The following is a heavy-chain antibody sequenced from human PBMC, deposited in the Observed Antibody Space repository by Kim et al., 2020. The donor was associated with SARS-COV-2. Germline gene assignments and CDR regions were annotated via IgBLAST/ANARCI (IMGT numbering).Heavy chain of an antibody. CDR3: ARDDYGDQGGYYYYYYGMDV. V-gene: IGHV3-48*03. J-gene: IGHJ6*02. Sequence: GGSLRLSCAASGFTFSSYEMNWVRQAPGKGLEWVSYISSSGSTIYYADSVKGRFTISRDNAKNSLYLQMNSLRAEDTAVYYCARDDYGDQGGYYYYYYGMDVWGQGTTVTVSS. CDR1: GFTFSSYE. D-gene: IGHD4-17*01. CDR2: ISSSGSTI.